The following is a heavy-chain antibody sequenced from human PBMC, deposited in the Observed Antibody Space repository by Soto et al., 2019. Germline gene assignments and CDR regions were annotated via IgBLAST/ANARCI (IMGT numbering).Heavy chain of an antibody. CDR2: INAGNGNT. Sequence: GASVKVSCKASGYTFTSYAMHWVRQAPGQRLEWMGWINAGNGNTKYSQKFQGRVTITRDTSARTAYMELSSLRSEDTAVYYCAREGIAARRFDYWGQGTLVTVSS. CDR3: AREGIAARRFDY. CDR1: GYTFTSYA. J-gene: IGHJ4*02. V-gene: IGHV1-3*01. D-gene: IGHD6-6*01.